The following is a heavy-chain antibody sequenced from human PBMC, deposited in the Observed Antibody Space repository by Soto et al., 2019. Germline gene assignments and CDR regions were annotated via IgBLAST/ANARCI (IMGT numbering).Heavy chain of an antibody. CDR2: FDPEDGET. J-gene: IGHJ3*02. V-gene: IGHV1-24*01. CDR3: ATDLPVYDYVWGSPDAFDI. CDR1: GYTLTGLS. D-gene: IGHD3-16*01. Sequence: ASVKVSCKVSGYTLTGLSMHCVLQPPGKWLDWMGGFDPEDGETIYAQKFQGRVTMTEDTSTDTAYMELSSLRSEDTAVYYCATDLPVYDYVWGSPDAFDIWGQGTMVTVSS.